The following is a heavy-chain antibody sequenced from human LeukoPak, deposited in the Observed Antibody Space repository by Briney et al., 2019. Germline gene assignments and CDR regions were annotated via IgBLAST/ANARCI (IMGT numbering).Heavy chain of an antibody. V-gene: IGHV3-30*18. D-gene: IGHD6-19*01. CDR1: GFTFRSFG. CDR2: ISYDGSNE. CDR3: AKDRGGVAGVMDV. Sequence: GGSLRLSCAASGFTFRSFGIHWVRQAPGKGLEWVAVISYDGSNENFADSVKGRFTISRDNSKNTLYLQMNSLRAENTAVYYGAKDRGGVAGVMDVWGKGTTVTVSS. J-gene: IGHJ6*03.